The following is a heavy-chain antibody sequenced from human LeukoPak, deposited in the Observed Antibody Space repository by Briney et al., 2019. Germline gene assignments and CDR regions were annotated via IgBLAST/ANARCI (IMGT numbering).Heavy chain of an antibody. CDR3: AKDIVVVVAGGYFDY. V-gene: IGHV3-30*18. CDR1: GFTFSSYG. D-gene: IGHD2-15*01. CDR2: ISYDGSNK. Sequence: GSLRLSCAASGFTFSSYGMHWVRQAPGKGLEWAAVISYDGSNKYYADSVKGRFAISRDNSKNTLYLQMNSLRAEDTAVYYCAKDIVVVVAGGYFDYWGQGTLVTVSS. J-gene: IGHJ4*02.